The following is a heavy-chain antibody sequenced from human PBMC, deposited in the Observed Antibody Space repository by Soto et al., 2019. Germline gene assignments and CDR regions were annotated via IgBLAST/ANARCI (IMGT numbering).Heavy chain of an antibody. D-gene: IGHD5-18*01. CDR3: TRRRDWTAMDPLDY. CDR1: GFTFSDSA. CDR2: IRSKVNTYAT. J-gene: IGHJ4*02. V-gene: IGHV3-73*02. Sequence: EVQLVESGGGLVQPGGSLKLSCAASGFTFSDSAMHWVRQASGKGPEWVGRIRSKVNTYATAYAASVKGRFTISRDDSMNTAYPKMNSLKTEDTAVYYCTRRRDWTAMDPLDYWGQGTLVTVSS.